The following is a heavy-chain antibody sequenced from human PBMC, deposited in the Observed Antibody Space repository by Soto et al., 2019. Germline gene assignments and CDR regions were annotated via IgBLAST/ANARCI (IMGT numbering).Heavy chain of an antibody. D-gene: IGHD3-10*01. CDR1: GGTFSSYA. CDR3: AGQRSPEGWFDP. V-gene: IGHV1-69*13. CDR2: IIPIFGTA. J-gene: IGHJ5*02. Sequence: SVKVSCKASGGTFSSYAISWVRQAPGQGLEWMGGIIPIFGTANYAQKFQGRVTITADESTSTAYMELNSLRVEDTAIYYCAGQRSPEGWFDPWGQGTLVTVSS.